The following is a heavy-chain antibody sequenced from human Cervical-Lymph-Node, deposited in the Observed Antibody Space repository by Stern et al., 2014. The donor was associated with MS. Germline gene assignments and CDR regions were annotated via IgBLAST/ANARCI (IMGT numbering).Heavy chain of an antibody. CDR3: ASLQIVDTAMFYYYYGMDV. Sequence: QVQLGQSGPGLVKPSGTLSLTCAVSGGSISSSNWWSWVRQPPGKGLEWIGEIFYSGTTNYNPSLKSRVTMSVDKSKNQFSLKLRSVTAADTAVYYCASLQIVDTAMFYYYYGMDVWGQGTTVTVSS. V-gene: IGHV4-4*02. D-gene: IGHD5-18*01. J-gene: IGHJ6*02. CDR1: GGSISSSNW. CDR2: IFYSGTT.